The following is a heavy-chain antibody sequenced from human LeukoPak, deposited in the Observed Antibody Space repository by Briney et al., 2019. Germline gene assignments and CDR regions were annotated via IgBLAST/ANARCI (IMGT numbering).Heavy chain of an antibody. V-gene: IGHV3-48*04. CDR1: GFTFSSYS. Sequence: GGSLRLSCAASGFTFSSYSMNWVRQAPGKGLEWVSYISSSSSTIYYADSVKGRFTISRDNAKNSLYLQMNSLRAEDTAVYYCARDLGHTAMVRRPYYFDYWGQGTLVTVSS. J-gene: IGHJ4*02. D-gene: IGHD5-18*01. CDR2: ISSSSSTI. CDR3: ARDLGHTAMVRRPYYFDY.